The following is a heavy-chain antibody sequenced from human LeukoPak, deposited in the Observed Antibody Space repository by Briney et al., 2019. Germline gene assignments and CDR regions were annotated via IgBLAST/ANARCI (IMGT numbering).Heavy chain of an antibody. CDR1: GFTVSGYY. J-gene: IGHJ4*02. Sequence: GGSLRLSCAASGFTVSGYYMTWVRQAPGKGLECVSVIYSGGSTYYADSVKGRFTVSRDNSKNTLYLQMNSLRAEDTAMYYSARGLGYWTSTTCLLPFDYWGQGILVTVSS. CDR3: ARGLGYWTSTTCLLPFDY. V-gene: IGHV3-53*01. D-gene: IGHD2-8*01. CDR2: IYSGGST.